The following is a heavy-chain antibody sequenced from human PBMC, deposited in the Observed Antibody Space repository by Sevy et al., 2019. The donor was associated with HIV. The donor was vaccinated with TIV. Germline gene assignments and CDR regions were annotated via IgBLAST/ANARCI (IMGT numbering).Heavy chain of an antibody. J-gene: IGHJ4*02. CDR3: ALYSTSSGGFDY. CDR2: ISSSGNTI. Sequence: GGSLRLSCAASGFTFSDYYMSWIRQAPGKGLEWVSYISSSGNTIYYADSVKGRFTITRDNAKNSLYLQMNSLRAEDTAVYYCALYSTSSGGFDYWGQGTLVTVSS. D-gene: IGHD6-6*01. CDR1: GFTFSDYY. V-gene: IGHV3-11*01.